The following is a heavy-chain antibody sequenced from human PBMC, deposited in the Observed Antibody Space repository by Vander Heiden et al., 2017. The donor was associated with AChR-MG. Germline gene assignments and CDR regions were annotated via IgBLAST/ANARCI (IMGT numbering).Heavy chain of an antibody. CDR1: GGSFSGYY. CDR3: ARRMGIQFDY. J-gene: IGHJ4*02. Sequence: QVQLQPWCAGLLKPSETLSLTCAVYGGSFSGYYWSWIRQPPGKGLEWIGEINNSGSTNDNPSLKSRVTISVDTSKNQFSMKMSSVTAADTAVYDGARRMGIQFDYWGQGTMVTVSS. CDR2: INNSGST. D-gene: IGHD7-27*01. V-gene: IGHV4-34*01.